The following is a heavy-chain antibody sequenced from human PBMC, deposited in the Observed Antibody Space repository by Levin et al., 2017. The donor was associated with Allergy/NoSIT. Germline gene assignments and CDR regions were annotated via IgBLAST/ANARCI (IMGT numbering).Heavy chain of an antibody. D-gene: IGHD3-9*01. CDR2: IYWDDDK. CDR3: AHRYYDILTGYSGNAFDI. CDR1: GFSLSTSGVG. Sequence: SGPTLVKPTQTLTLTCTFSGFSLSTSGVGVGWIRQPPGKALEWLALIYWDDDKRYSPSLKSRLTITKDTSKNQVVLTMTNMDPVDTATYYCAHRYYDILTGYSGNAFDIWGQGTMVTVSS. V-gene: IGHV2-5*02. J-gene: IGHJ3*02.